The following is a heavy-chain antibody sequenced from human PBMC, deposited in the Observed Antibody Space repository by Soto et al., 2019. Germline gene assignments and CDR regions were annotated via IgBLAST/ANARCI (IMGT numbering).Heavy chain of an antibody. CDR1: GYTFNTFY. D-gene: IGHD3-9*01. J-gene: IGHJ4*02. V-gene: IGHV1-46*02. Sequence: QVQLVQSGAEVKKPGASVKVSCKASGYTFNTFYIHWVRQAPGQGLEWMGIINPSGGSTTYAQKFQGRVTMTRDTSTSTVYMGLSSLRSEDTALYYCARSDFDWLSQARYYFDYWGQGTLVTVSS. CDR2: INPSGGST. CDR3: ARSDFDWLSQARYYFDY.